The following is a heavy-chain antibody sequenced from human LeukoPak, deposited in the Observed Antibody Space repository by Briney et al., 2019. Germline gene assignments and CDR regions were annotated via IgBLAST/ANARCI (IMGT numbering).Heavy chain of an antibody. CDR3: ARGRRITMIVVVNYLNY. J-gene: IGHJ4*02. Sequence: ASVKVSCKASGYTFTSYYMYWVRQAPGQGLEWMGIINPSGGSTSYAQKFQGRVTMTRDTSISTAYMELSRLRSDDTAVYYCARGRRITMIVVVNYLNYWGRGTLVTVSS. D-gene: IGHD3-22*01. CDR2: INPSGGST. V-gene: IGHV1-46*01. CDR1: GYTFTSYY.